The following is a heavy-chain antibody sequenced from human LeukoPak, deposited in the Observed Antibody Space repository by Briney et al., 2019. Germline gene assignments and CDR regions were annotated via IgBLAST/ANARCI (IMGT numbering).Heavy chain of an antibody. V-gene: IGHV4-34*01. D-gene: IGHD2-15*01. Sequence: PSETLSLTCAVYGGSFSGYYWSWIRQPPGKGLEWIGEINHSGSTNYNPSLKSRVTISVDTSKNQFFLKLSSVTAADTAVYYCASQKYSAYYFDYWGQGTLVTVSS. CDR1: GGSFSGYY. J-gene: IGHJ4*02. CDR3: ASQKYSAYYFDY. CDR2: INHSGST.